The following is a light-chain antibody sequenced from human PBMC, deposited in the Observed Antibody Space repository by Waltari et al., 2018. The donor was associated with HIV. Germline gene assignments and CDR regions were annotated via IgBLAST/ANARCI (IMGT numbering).Light chain of an antibody. Sequence: QSALTQPRSVSGSPGQSVTISCTGTSSDVGAYDSVSWYLQHPGKVPKLIIYEVIKRPSGVPDRFSGSKSSNTASLTISGLQTEDEADYFCCSYAGTYTYVLFGGGTKLTVL. CDR3: CSYAGTYTYVL. V-gene: IGLV2-11*01. J-gene: IGLJ3*02. CDR2: EVI. CDR1: SSDVGAYDS.